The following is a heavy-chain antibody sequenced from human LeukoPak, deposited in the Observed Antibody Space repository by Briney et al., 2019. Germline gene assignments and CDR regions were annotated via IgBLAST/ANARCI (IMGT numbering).Heavy chain of an antibody. CDR3: ARYNAGSSWYSLSNWFDP. Sequence: SETLSLTCTVSGYSISSGYYWGWIRQPPGKGLEWIGSIYHSGSTYYNPSLKSRVTISVDTSKNQFSLKLSSVTAADTAVYYCARYNAGSSWYSLSNWFDPWGQGTLVTVSS. CDR2: IYHSGST. D-gene: IGHD6-13*01. V-gene: IGHV4-38-2*02. CDR1: GYSISSGYY. J-gene: IGHJ5*02.